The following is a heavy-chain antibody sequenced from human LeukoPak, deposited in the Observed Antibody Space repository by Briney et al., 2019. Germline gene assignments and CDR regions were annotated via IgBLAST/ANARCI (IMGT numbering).Heavy chain of an antibody. CDR3: ARDTYYDILSGMDV. CDR2: IYHSGST. CDR1: GYSISSGYY. D-gene: IGHD3-9*01. V-gene: IGHV4-38-2*02. J-gene: IGHJ6*02. Sequence: SETLSLTCTVSGYSISSGYYWGWSRQPPGKGLEWIGSIYHSGSTYYNPSLKSRVTISVDTSKNQFSLKLSSVTAADTAVYYCARDTYYDILSGMDVWGQGTTVTVSS.